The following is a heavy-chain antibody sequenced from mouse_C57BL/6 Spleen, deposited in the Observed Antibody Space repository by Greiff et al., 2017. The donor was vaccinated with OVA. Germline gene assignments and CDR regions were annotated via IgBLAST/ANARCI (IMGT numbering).Heavy chain of an antibody. D-gene: IGHD1-1*01. V-gene: IGHV1-19*01. Sequence: VQLQQSGPVLVKPGASVKMSCKASGYTFTDYYMNWVKQSHGKSLEWIGVINPYNGGTSYNQKFKGKATLTVDKSSSTAYMELNSLTSEDSAVYYCASLVATGYFDVWGTGTTVTVSS. CDR3: ASLVATGYFDV. J-gene: IGHJ1*03. CDR1: GYTFTDYY. CDR2: INPYNGGT.